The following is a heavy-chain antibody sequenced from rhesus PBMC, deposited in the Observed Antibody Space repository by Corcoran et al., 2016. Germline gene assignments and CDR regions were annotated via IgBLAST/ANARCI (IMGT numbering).Heavy chain of an antibody. CDR2: ITYRGST. D-gene: IGHD7-45*01. CDR3: ARDGNWGFFDY. Sequence: QVQLQESGPGLVKPSETLSLTCAVSGGSISSGYYYWSRLRQPPGKEQEWIVYITYRGSTSYNPSLKSRVTISRDTSKNQFSLKLSSVAAADTAVYYCARDGNWGFFDYWGQGVLVTVSS. J-gene: IGHJ4*01. V-gene: IGHV4-122*02. CDR1: GGSISSGYYY.